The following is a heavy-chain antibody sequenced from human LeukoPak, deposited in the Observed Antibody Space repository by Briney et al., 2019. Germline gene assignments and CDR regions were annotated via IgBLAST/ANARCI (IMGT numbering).Heavy chain of an antibody. J-gene: IGHJ4*02. Sequence: GGSLRLSCAASGFTFSSYSMNRVRQAPGKGLEWASSISSSSSYIYYADSVKGRFTISRDNARNSLYLQMNSLRAEDTAVYYCAREDYDSSGYYLFDYWGQGTLVTVSS. CDR3: AREDYDSSGYYLFDY. D-gene: IGHD3-22*01. CDR2: ISSSSSYI. CDR1: GFTFSSYS. V-gene: IGHV3-21*01.